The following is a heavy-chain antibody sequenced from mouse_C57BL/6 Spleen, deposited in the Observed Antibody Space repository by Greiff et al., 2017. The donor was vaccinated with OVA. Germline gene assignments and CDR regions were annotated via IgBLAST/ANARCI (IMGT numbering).Heavy chain of an antibody. Sequence: QVQLKQPGAELVKPGASVKLSCKASGYTFTSYWMHWVKQRPGQGLEWIGMIHPNSGSTNYNEKFKSKATLTVDKSSSTAYMQLSSLTSEDSAVYYCARGTTVRYYAMDYWGQGTSVTVSS. V-gene: IGHV1-64*01. J-gene: IGHJ4*01. D-gene: IGHD1-1*01. CDR3: ARGTTVRYYAMDY. CDR1: GYTFTSYW. CDR2: IHPNSGST.